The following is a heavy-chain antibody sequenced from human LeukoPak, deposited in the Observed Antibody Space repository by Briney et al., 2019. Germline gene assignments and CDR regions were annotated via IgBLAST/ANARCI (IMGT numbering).Heavy chain of an antibody. V-gene: IGHV4-31*03. D-gene: IGHD3-22*01. CDR2: IYYSGST. CDR3: ARSDSSGYYYDY. Sequence: SQTLSLTCTVSGGSISSGGYYWSWIRQHPGKGLEWIGYIYYSGSTYYNPSLKSRVTISVDTSKNQFSLKLSSVTAADTAVYYCARSDSSGYYYDYWGQGTLVTVSS. J-gene: IGHJ4*02. CDR1: GGSISSGGYY.